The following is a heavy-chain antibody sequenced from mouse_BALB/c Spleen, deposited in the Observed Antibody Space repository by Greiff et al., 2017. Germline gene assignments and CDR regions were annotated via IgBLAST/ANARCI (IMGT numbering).Heavy chain of an antibody. CDR2: ISIGGSYT. Sequence: EVMLVESGGDLVKPGGSLKLSCAASGFTFSSYGMSWVRQTPDKRLEWVATISIGGSYTYYPDSVKGRFTISRDNAKNTLYLQMSSLKSEDTAMYYCARRDYDYTWFADGGQGTLVTVAA. CDR3: ARRDYDYTWFAD. V-gene: IGHV5-6*02. D-gene: IGHD2-4*01. J-gene: IGHJ3*01. CDR1: GFTFSSYG.